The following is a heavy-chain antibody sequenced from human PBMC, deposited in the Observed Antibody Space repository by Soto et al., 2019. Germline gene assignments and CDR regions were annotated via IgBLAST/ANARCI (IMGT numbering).Heavy chain of an antibody. Sequence: GSEVKKPGESLKISCKGYGYSFTSYWIGWVRQMPGKGLEWMGIIYPGDSDTRYSPSFQGQVTISADKSFSTAYLQWSSLKSSDTAMYYCARQVYSNYYFDSWGQGTLVTFSS. CDR3: ARQVYSNYYFDS. V-gene: IGHV5-51*01. J-gene: IGHJ4*02. CDR1: GYSFTSYW. D-gene: IGHD4-4*01. CDR2: IYPGDSDT.